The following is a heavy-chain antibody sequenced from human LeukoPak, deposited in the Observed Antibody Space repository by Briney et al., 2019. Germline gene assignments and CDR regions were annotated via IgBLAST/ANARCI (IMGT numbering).Heavy chain of an antibody. CDR2: ISSSGSTI. Sequence: GGSLRLSCAASGFTFSSYEMNWVRQAPGKGLEWVSYISSSGSTIYYADSVKGRFTISRDNSKNTLYLQMNSLRAEDTAVYYCAKETRWYYDSSGTDYWGQGTLVTVSS. CDR3: AKETRWYYDSSGTDY. D-gene: IGHD3-22*01. CDR1: GFTFSSYE. J-gene: IGHJ4*02. V-gene: IGHV3-48*03.